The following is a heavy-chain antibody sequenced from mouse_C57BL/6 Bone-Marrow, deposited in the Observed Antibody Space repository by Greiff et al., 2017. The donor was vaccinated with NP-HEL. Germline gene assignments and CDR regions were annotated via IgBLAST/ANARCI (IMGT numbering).Heavy chain of an antibody. Sequence: EVQLQQSGAELVRPGASVKLSCTVSGFNIKDDYMHWVKQRPEQGLEWIGWIDPENGDTEYASKFQGKATITADTSSNTAYLPLSSLTSEYTAVYYCTTGGSSPYAMDYWGQGTSVTVSS. CDR2: IDPENGDT. CDR1: GFNIKDDY. J-gene: IGHJ4*01. V-gene: IGHV14-4*01. D-gene: IGHD1-1*01. CDR3: TTGGSSPYAMDY.